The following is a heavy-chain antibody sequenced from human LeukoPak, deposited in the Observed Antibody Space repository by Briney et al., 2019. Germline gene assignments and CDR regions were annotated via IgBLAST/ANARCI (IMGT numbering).Heavy chain of an antibody. Sequence: PSETLSLTCAVYGGSFSGYYWSWIRQPPGKGLEWIGEINHSGSTNYNPSLKSRVNISVDTSKNQFSLKLSSVTAADTAVYYCARYDSSGLEAFDIWGQGTMVTVSS. D-gene: IGHD3-22*01. J-gene: IGHJ3*02. CDR2: INHSGST. CDR1: GGSFSGYY. CDR3: ARYDSSGLEAFDI. V-gene: IGHV4-34*01.